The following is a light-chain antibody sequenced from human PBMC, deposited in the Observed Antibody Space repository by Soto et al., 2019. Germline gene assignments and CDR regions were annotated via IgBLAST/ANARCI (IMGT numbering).Light chain of an antibody. V-gene: IGKV1-39*01. J-gene: IGKJ1*01. CDR3: QQSYSTPRT. CDR1: QSISSY. Sequence: DIQMPQSPSSLSASVGDRVTITCRASQSISSYLNWYQQKPGKAPKLLIYAASSLQSGVLSRFSGSGSGTDFTLTISSLQPEDFATYYCQQSYSTPRTFGQGTKVEIK. CDR2: AAS.